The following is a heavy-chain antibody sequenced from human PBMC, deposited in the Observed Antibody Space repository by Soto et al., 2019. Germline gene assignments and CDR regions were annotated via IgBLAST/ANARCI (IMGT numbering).Heavy chain of an antibody. D-gene: IGHD3-9*01. V-gene: IGHV3-30-3*01. CDR2: ISYDGSNK. J-gene: IGHJ4*02. CDR3: ATIPIPLTGYYTGEGGVDY. CDR1: GFTFSSYA. Sequence: QVQLVESGGGVVQPGRSLRLSCAASGFTFSSYAMHWVRQAPGKGLEWVAVISYDGSNKYYADSVKGRFTISRDNSKNTLYLQMNSLRAEDTAVYYCATIPIPLTGYYTGEGGVDYWGQGTLVTVSS.